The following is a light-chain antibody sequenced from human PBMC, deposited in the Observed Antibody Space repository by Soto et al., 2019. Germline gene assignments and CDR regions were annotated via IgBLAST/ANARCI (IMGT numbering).Light chain of an antibody. CDR2: DVS. CDR1: SSDVGGYDY. V-gene: IGLV2-14*01. J-gene: IGLJ3*02. CDR3: SSYTSSTRV. Sequence: QSALTQPASVSGSPGQSITISCTGTSSDVGGYDYASWYQQHPGKAPKLMIYDVSNRPSGVSDRFSGSKSGNTASLTITGLQAEDEADYYCSSYTSSTRVFGGGTKVTVL.